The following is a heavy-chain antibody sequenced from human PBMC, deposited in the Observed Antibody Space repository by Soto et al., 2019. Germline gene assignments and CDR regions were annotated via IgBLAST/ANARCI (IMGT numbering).Heavy chain of an antibody. J-gene: IGHJ4*02. CDR1: GASVINSDYY. CDR3: ARVGYCSDAGTYSFDY. D-gene: IGHD3-10*01. V-gene: IGHV4-30-4*01. Sequence: SETLSLTCTVSGASVINSDYYWGWVRQPPGKGLEWIGHIYHTGSTYYSPSLKSRLTISLDTSKNQFSLKLPFVTAADAAVYYCARVGYCSDAGTYSFDYWGLGTLVTVSS. CDR2: IYHTGST.